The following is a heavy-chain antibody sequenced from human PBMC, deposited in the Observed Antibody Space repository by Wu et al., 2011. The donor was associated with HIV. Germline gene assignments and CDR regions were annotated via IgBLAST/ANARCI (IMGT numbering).Heavy chain of an antibody. CDR3: AREGAPADYGDRFLLDS. Sequence: QALLVQSGPEVKKPGSSVRVSCKGSGDSFRKYAFSWVRQAPGKGLEWMGGIIPGPRIATYAEKFQGRVTITADDFTTTAHLDVSSLTSDDTAVYYCAREGAPADYGDRFLLDSWGQGTLVTVSA. CDR2: IIPGPRIA. J-gene: IGHJ4*02. D-gene: IGHD4-17*01. V-gene: IGHV1-69*04. CDR1: GDSFRKYA.